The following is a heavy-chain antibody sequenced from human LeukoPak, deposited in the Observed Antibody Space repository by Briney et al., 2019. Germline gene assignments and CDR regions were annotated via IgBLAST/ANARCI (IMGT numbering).Heavy chain of an antibody. V-gene: IGHV4-34*01. J-gene: IGHJ4*02. CDR2: INHSGST. D-gene: IGHD3-3*01. CDR3: ARVKGCNFWSGYYLF. Sequence: PSETLSLTCAVYGGSFSGYYWSWIRQPPGKGLEWIGEINHSGSTNYNPSLKSRVTISVDTSKIQFSLKLSSVTAADTAVYYCARVKGCNFWSGYYLFWGQGTLVTVSS. CDR1: GGSFSGYY.